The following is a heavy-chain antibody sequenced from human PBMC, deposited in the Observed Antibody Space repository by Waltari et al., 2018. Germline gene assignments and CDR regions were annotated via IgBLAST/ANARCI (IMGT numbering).Heavy chain of an antibody. CDR2: INPRSGET. Sequence: QEHLVPSGAEVKTPGASVRVTCKAYGYTFLAYYIPWVRQAPGQGLQWMGWINPRSGETKFTQKFQGRVTMTRDTSLNTAYMEISSLVFDDTAVYYCAREGSHLTTVNDYWGQGTQVIVSS. D-gene: IGHD4-17*01. CDR3: AREGSHLTTVNDY. J-gene: IGHJ4*02. CDR1: GYTFLAYY. V-gene: IGHV1-2*02.